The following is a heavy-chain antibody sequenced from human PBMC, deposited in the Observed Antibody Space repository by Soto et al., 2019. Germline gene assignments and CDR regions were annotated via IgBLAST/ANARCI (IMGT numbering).Heavy chain of an antibody. Sequence: PSETLSLTCTVSGGSISSYYWSRIRQPPGKGLEWIGYIYYSGSTNYNPSLKSRVTISVDTSKNQLSLKLSSVTAADTAVYYCARRYGYYFDYWGQGTLVTVSS. V-gene: IGHV4-59*08. CDR3: ARRYGYYFDY. D-gene: IGHD4-17*01. CDR2: IYYSGST. CDR1: GGSISSYY. J-gene: IGHJ4*02.